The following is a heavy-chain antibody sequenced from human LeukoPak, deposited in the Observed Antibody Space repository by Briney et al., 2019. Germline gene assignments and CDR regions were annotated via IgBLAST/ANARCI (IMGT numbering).Heavy chain of an antibody. CDR3: ARPYYYDSRIDP. Sequence: PSQTLSLTCTVSGGSISSGDYYWSWIRQPPGKGLEWIGYIYYSGSTYHNPSLKSRVTISVDTSKNQLSLKLTSVTAADTAVYYCARPYYYDSRIDPWGQGTLVTVSS. CDR1: GGSISSGDYY. D-gene: IGHD3-22*01. CDR2: IYYSGST. V-gene: IGHV4-30-4*01. J-gene: IGHJ5*02.